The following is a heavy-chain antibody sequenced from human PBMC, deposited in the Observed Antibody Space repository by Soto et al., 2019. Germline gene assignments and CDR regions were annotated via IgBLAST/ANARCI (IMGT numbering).Heavy chain of an antibody. CDR1: GFTFSSYG. CDR3: ARDPALDYGMDV. V-gene: IGHV3-NL1*01. J-gene: IGHJ6*02. CDR2: IYSGGST. Sequence: GGSLRLSCAASGFTFSSYGMHWVRQAPGKGLEWVAVIYSGGSTYYADSVKGRFTISRDNSKNTLYLQMNSLRAEDTAVYYCARDPALDYGMDVWGQGTTVTVSS.